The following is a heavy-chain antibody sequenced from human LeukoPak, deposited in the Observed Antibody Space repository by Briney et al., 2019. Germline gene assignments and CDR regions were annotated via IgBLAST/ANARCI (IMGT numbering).Heavy chain of an antibody. CDR3: ARRWYYYGMDV. Sequence: SETLSLTCAVYGGSFSGYYWSWIRQPPGKGLEWIGEINHSGSTNYNPSLKSRVTISVDTSKNQFSLKLSSVTAADTAVYYCARRWYYYGMDVWGQGTTVTVSS. D-gene: IGHD2-15*01. CDR1: GGSFSGYY. J-gene: IGHJ6*02. CDR2: INHSGST. V-gene: IGHV4-34*01.